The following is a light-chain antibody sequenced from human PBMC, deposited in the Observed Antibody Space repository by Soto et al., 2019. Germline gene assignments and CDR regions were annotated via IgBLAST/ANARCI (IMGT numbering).Light chain of an antibody. CDR3: QQSHGIPYT. V-gene: IGKV1-39*01. Sequence: DIQMTQCRSSLSASVGDRVTITCRASQTISSYLNWYQQKPRKAPKLLIYAASSLQSGVPSRFSGSGSGTDFTLTISSLQPEDFATYYCQQSHGIPYTFGQGTKLEIK. J-gene: IGKJ2*01. CDR2: AAS. CDR1: QTISSY.